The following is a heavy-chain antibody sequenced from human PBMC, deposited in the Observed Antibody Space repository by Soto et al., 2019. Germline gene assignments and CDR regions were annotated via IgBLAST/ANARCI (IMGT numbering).Heavy chain of an antibody. CDR1: GDSVSSNSAA. CDR3: ARDQAVLVATILNYYYYGMDV. CDR2: TYYRSKWYN. J-gene: IGHJ6*02. D-gene: IGHD5-12*01. Sequence: QTLSLTCAISGDSVSSNSAAWNWIRQSPSRGLEWLGRTYYRSKWYNDYAVSVKSRITINPDTSKNQFSLQLNSVTPEDTAVYYCARDQAVLVATILNYYYYGMDVWGQGTTVTVSS. V-gene: IGHV6-1*01.